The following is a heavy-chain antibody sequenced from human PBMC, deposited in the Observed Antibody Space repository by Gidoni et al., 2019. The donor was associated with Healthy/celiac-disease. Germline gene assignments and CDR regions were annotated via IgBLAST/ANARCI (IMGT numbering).Heavy chain of an antibody. CDR3: ARDGGELIWLRDGMDV. D-gene: IGHD1-26*01. CDR1: GYTFTGYY. V-gene: IGHV1-2*02. Sequence: QVQLVQSGAEVKKPGASVKVTCQASGYTFTGYYMPWGRQAPGQGIEWMGWSNPNSGGTNYVQKFQGRVTMTRDTSISTAYMELRRLRSDDTAVYYCARDGGELIWLRDGMDVWGQGTTVTVSS. J-gene: IGHJ6*02. CDR2: SNPNSGGT.